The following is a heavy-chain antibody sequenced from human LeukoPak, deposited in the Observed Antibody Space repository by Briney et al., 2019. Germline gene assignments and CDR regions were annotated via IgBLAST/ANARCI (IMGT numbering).Heavy chain of an antibody. CDR2: IRYDGSNK. D-gene: IGHD5-18*01. Sequence: GKSLRLSCTASGFSFNTFGMHWVRQTPAKGLEWVAFIRYDGSNKYCADSVKGRFTISRDNSENTLYLQMNSLRAEDTAVYYCSKDFQTWIQLWDDAFDIWGQGTMVSVSS. J-gene: IGHJ3*02. CDR1: GFSFNTFG. CDR3: SKDFQTWIQLWDDAFDI. V-gene: IGHV3-30*02.